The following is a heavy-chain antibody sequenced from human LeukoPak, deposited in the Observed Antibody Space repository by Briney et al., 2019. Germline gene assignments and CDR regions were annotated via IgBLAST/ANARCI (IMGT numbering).Heavy chain of an antibody. V-gene: IGHV4-59*08. CDR3: ARQRIAAAGTRNWFDP. Sequence: SETLSLTCTVSGGSISSYYWSWIRQPPGKGLEWIGYIYYSGSTNYNPSLKSRVTISVDTSKNQFSLKLSSATASDTAVYYCARQRIAAAGTRNWFDPWGQGTLVTVSS. CDR2: IYYSGST. J-gene: IGHJ5*02. CDR1: GGSISSYY. D-gene: IGHD6-13*01.